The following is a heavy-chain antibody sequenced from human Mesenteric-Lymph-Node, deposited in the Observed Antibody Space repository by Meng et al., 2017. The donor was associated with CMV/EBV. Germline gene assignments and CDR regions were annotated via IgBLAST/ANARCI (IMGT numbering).Heavy chain of an antibody. D-gene: IGHD4-11*01. J-gene: IGHJ4*02. Sequence: GKSLTISCQGSGYNFASSWIGWVRQMPGKGLEWMGIIYPGDSDIRYSPSFQGQVTISADKSISTAYLQWTSLKASDSAMYYCARRPTVTPFDYWGQGTLVTVSS. CDR1: GYNFASSW. V-gene: IGHV5-51*01. CDR3: ARRPTVTPFDY. CDR2: IYPGDSDI.